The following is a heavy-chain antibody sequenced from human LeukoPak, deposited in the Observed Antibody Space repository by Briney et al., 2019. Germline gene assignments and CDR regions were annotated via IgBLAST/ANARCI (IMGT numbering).Heavy chain of an antibody. V-gene: IGHV3-9*01. D-gene: IGHD3-22*01. CDR1: GFIFDDYA. Sequence: SLRPSCAASGFIFDDYAMHWVRQAPGKGLEWVSGISWNSGTIGYADSVKGRFTISRDNAKNSLYLQMNSLRAEDTALYFCAKEGVVHYYDSSGHGHFNYWGQGTLVTVSS. J-gene: IGHJ4*02. CDR3: AKEGVVHYYDSSGHGHFNY. CDR2: ISWNSGTI.